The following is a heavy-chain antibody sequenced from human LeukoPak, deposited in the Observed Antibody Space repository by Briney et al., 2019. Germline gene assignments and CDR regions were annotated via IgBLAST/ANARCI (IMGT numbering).Heavy chain of an antibody. CDR1: GYTFTSYD. J-gene: IGHJ6*02. CDR3: ARAGVERFLEWLSTYYYGMDV. V-gene: IGHV1-8*01. D-gene: IGHD3-3*01. Sequence: ASVKVSCKASGYTFTSYDNNWVRQATGQGLEWMGWMNPNSGNTGYAQKFQGRVTMTRNTSISTAYMELSSLRSEDTAVYYCARAGVERFLEWLSTYYYGMDVWGQGTTVTVSS. CDR2: MNPNSGNT.